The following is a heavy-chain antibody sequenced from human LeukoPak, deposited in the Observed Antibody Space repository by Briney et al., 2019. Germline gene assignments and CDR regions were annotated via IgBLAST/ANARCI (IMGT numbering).Heavy chain of an antibody. CDR2: IIPIFGTA. V-gene: IGHV1-69*05. J-gene: IGHJ3*02. CDR3: ARAGFSALDAFDI. D-gene: IGHD3-3*02. CDR1: GGTFSSYA. Sequence: AASVKVSCKASGGTFSSYAISWVRQAPGQGLEWMGGIIPIFGTANYAQKFQGRVTITTDESTSTAYMELSSLRSEDTAVYYCARAGFSALDAFDIWGQGTMVTVSS.